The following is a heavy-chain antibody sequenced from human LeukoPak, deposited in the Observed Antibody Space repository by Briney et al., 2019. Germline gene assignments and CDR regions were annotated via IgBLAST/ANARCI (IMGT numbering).Heavy chain of an antibody. D-gene: IGHD1-26*01. CDR1: GFTFSTYD. CDR3: AKDSASGTYFEY. CDR2: ISGSGGST. J-gene: IGHJ4*02. Sequence: GGSLRLSCAVSGFTFSTYDMSWVRQAPGKGLEWVSAISGSGGSTYYADSVKGRFTISRDNSKNTLYLQLKSLRAEDTAVYYCAKDSASGTYFEYLGQGTLVNGFS. V-gene: IGHV3-23*01.